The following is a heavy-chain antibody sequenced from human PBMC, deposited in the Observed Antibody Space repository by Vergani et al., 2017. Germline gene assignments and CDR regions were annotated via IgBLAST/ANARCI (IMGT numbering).Heavy chain of an antibody. J-gene: IGHJ5*02. Sequence: QVQLVQSGAEVKKPGASVKVSCKASGYTFTGYYMHWVRQAPGQGLGWMGWINPNSCGTNYAQKFQGRVTMTRDTSISTAYMELSRLRSDDTAVYYCARDLGIAVAGGNWFDPWGQGTLVTVSS. CDR1: GYTFTGYY. CDR3: ARDLGIAVAGGNWFDP. CDR2: INPNSCGT. D-gene: IGHD6-19*01. V-gene: IGHV1-2*02.